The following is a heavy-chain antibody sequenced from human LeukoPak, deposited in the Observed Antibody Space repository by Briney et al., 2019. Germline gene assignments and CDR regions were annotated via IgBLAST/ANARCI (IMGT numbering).Heavy chain of an antibody. V-gene: IGHV3-43*02. Sequence: PPGGSLRLSCAASGLNFERYAMHWVRHRPGKGLEWVGVISADGKAHHADAVKGRFTFSRDNSKDSLSLQMSSLRDEDTALYYCATWAFYHDLDVWGQGTTVIVSS. J-gene: IGHJ6*02. D-gene: IGHD1-26*01. CDR2: ISADGKA. CDR1: GLNFERYA. CDR3: ATWAFYHDLDV.